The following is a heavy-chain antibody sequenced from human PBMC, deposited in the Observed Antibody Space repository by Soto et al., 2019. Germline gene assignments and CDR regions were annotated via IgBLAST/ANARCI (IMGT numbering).Heavy chain of an antibody. V-gene: IGHV5-51*01. J-gene: IGHJ5*02. Sequence: GETLKLSCKVSGYCFTSYWIYWVRQMHGKGLERMGIIYPGYSDTSYSPSVQGPVTISADKSISTPYLQWSSLKASDSAMYYCARVVVAATPYENWFDPWGQGTLVTVSS. D-gene: IGHD2-15*01. CDR3: ARVVVAATPYENWFDP. CDR1: GYCFTSYW. CDR2: IYPGYSDT.